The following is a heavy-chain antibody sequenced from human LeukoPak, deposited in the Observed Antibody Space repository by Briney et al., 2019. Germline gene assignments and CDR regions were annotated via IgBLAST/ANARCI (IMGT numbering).Heavy chain of an antibody. Sequence: SETLSLTCTVSGGSISSYYWSWIRQPPGQGLEWIGYIYYSGSTNYNPSLKSRVTISVDTSKNQFSLKLSSVTAADTAVYYCARQALLWFGELFTWFDPWGQGTLVTVSS. J-gene: IGHJ5*02. CDR2: IYYSGST. CDR1: GGSISSYY. D-gene: IGHD3-10*01. V-gene: IGHV4-59*08. CDR3: ARQALLWFGELFTWFDP.